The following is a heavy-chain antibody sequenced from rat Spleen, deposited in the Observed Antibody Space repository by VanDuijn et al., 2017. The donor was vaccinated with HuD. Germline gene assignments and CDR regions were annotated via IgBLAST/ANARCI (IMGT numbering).Heavy chain of an antibody. J-gene: IGHJ2*01. CDR2: MRYDGDT. V-gene: IGHV2S30*01. D-gene: IGHD1-1*01. Sequence: QVQLKESGPGLVQPSQTLSLTCTVSGFSLTGNNVHWVRQPPGKGLEWMGRMRYDGDTYYNSALKSRLSISRDTSKNQVYLKMNSLQTEETAIYYGARSGDAFDYWGQGVMVTVSS. CDR3: ARSGDAFDY. CDR1: GFSLTGNN.